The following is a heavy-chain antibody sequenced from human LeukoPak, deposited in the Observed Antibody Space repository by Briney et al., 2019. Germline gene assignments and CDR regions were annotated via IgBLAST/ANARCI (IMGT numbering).Heavy chain of an antibody. CDR3: AGTRPLLEWSEGAFDI. J-gene: IGHJ3*02. CDR2: INPNSGGT. Sequence: ASVKVSCKASGYTFTGYYMHWVRQAPGQGLEWMGRINPNSGGTNYAQKFQGRVTMTRDTSISTAYMELSRLRSDDTAVYYSAGTRPLLEWSEGAFDIWGQGTMVTVSS. V-gene: IGHV1-2*06. CDR1: GYTFTGYY. D-gene: IGHD3-3*01.